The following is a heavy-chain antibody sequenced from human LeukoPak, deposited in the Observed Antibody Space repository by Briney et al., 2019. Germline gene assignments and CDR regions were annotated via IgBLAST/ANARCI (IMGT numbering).Heavy chain of an antibody. Sequence: GASVKVSSKASGGTFSSYAISWVRQAPGQGLEWMGGIIPIFGTANYAQKFQGRVTITADESTSTAYMELSSLRSEDTAVYYCAGGITMVRPDAFDIWGQGTMVTVSS. CDR1: GGTFSSYA. D-gene: IGHD3-10*01. V-gene: IGHV1-69*13. J-gene: IGHJ3*02. CDR2: IIPIFGTA. CDR3: AGGITMVRPDAFDI.